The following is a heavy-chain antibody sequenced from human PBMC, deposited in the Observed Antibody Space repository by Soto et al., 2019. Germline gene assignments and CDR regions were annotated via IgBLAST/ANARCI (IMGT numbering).Heavy chain of an antibody. CDR3: AKDLTTVTAFDI. V-gene: IGHV3-9*01. CDR2: ISWNSGSI. J-gene: IGHJ3*02. CDR1: GFTFDDYA. D-gene: IGHD4-4*01. Sequence: EVQLVESGGGLVQPGRSLRLSCAASGFTFDDYAMHWVRQAPGKGLEWVSGISWNSGSIGYADSVSGRFTISRDNAKNSLYLQMNSLRAEDTALYYCAKDLTTVTAFDIWGQGTMVTVSS.